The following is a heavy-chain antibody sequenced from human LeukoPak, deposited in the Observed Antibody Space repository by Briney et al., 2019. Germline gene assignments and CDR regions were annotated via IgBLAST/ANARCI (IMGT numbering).Heavy chain of an antibody. CDR2: SYRGDST. D-gene: IGHD2-15*01. CDR1: GFTVSSSY. Sequence: GGSLRLSCAASGFTVSSSYMYWVRQAPGKGLEWVSFSYRGDSTYYAESVRGRFTISRDNSKNTLYLLMNSLIPEDTAVYYCAREVVSSPSYFDSWGQGTLVTVSS. CDR3: AREVVSSPSYFDS. V-gene: IGHV3-53*01. J-gene: IGHJ4*02.